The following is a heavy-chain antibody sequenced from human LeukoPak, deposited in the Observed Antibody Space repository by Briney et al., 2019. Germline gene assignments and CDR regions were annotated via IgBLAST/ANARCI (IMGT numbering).Heavy chain of an antibody. Sequence: GGSLRLSCAASGFTFSSYSMNWVRQAPGKGLEWVSSISSSSSYIYYADSVKGRFTISRDNAKNSLYLQMNSLRAEDTAVYYCARVPYYYDSSGYPDDYWGQGTLVTVSS. V-gene: IGHV3-21*01. J-gene: IGHJ4*02. CDR1: GFTFSSYS. CDR2: ISSSSSYI. D-gene: IGHD3-22*01. CDR3: ARVPYYYDSSGYPDDY.